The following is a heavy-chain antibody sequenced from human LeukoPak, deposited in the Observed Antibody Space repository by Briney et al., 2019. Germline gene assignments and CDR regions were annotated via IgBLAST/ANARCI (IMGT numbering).Heavy chain of an antibody. D-gene: IGHD3-10*01. CDR2: ISTNSAST. CDR3: ARAGMRITMVWGVISSFDY. V-gene: IGHV1-2*04. J-gene: IGHJ4*02. CDR1: GYTFTGYD. Sequence: ASGKLCCKASGYTFTGYDMDLLRQGPGQGLERMGWISTNSASTNNAQEIQAWGTLTRATSISTATMQMSRLRSDDTAVYYCARAGMRITMVWGVISSFDYWGQGTLVTVSS.